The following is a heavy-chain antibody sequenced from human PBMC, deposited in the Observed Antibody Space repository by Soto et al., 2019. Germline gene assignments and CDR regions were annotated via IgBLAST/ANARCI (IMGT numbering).Heavy chain of an antibody. V-gene: IGHV3-74*01. Sequence: GSLTLAFAASGFTFSSYWMHWVRQAPGEGLMWVSRINPDGSTTSYAYSVKGRFTIYRDNAKKTLYLQMNSLRVEDTAVCYWARVPTTVITHGMDXWGQGTIVTAS. CDR2: INPDGSTT. D-gene: IGHD4-4*01. J-gene: IGHJ6*02. CDR3: ARVPTTVITHGMDX. CDR1: GFTFSSYW.